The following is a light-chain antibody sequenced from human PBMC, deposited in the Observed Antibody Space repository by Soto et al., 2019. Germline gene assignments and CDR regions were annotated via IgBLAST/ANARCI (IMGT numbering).Light chain of an antibody. Sequence: DIQMTQSPSTLSASVGDRVTITCRASQSISSWLAWYQQKPGKAPKSLIYKASSLESGVPSRFSGSGSGTEFTLTISNLQPDDFATYYCQQYVSYPVTFGQGTRLEIK. CDR2: KAS. CDR3: QQYVSYPVT. J-gene: IGKJ5*01. CDR1: QSISSW. V-gene: IGKV1-5*03.